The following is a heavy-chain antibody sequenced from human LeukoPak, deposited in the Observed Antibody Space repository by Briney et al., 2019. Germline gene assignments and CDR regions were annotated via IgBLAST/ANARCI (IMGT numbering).Heavy chain of an antibody. CDR3: ASARDGYYFDY. Sequence: PGGSLRLSCAASGFTFSSYAMNWVRQAPGKGLEWVSGIGYTGDSTFYADSVKGRFTVSRDSSKNTLFLHMNSLRAEDTALYYCASARDGYYFDYWGQGTLVTVSS. D-gene: IGHD5-24*01. V-gene: IGHV3-23*01. J-gene: IGHJ4*02. CDR1: GFTFSSYA. CDR2: IGYTGDST.